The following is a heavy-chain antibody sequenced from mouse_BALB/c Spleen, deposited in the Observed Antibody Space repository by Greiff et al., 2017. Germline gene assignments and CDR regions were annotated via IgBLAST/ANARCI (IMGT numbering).Heavy chain of an antibody. CDR3: ARDDGYSSWFAY. CDR2: INSNGGST. J-gene: IGHJ3*01. V-gene: IGHV5-6-3*01. D-gene: IGHD2-3*01. CDR1: GFTFSSYG. Sequence: EVKVVESGGGLVQPGGSLKLSCAASGFTFSSYGMSWVRQTPDKRLELVATINSNGGSTYYPDSVKGRFTISRDNAKNTLYLQMSSLKSEDTAMYYCARDDGYSSWFAYWGQGTLVTASA.